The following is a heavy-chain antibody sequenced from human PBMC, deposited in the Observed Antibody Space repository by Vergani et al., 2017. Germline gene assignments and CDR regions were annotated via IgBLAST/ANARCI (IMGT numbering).Heavy chain of an antibody. V-gene: IGHV4-34*01. CDR3: ARRYSSGCLGY. Sequence: QVQLQQWGAGLLKPSETLSLTCAVYGGSFSGYYWSWIRQPPGKGLEWMWEINHSGNTNYNPSLKSRVTISVDTSKNQFSLKLSSVTAADTAVYYCARRYSSGCLGYWGQGTLVTVSS. CDR1: GGSFSGYY. J-gene: IGHJ4*02. D-gene: IGHD6-19*01. CDR2: INHSGNT.